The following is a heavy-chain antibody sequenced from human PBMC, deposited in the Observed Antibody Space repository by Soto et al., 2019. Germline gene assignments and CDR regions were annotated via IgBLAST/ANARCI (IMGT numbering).Heavy chain of an antibody. D-gene: IGHD6-25*01. CDR3: AHRRFAKYIILPADFDY. CDR2: IYWNDEM. V-gene: IGHV2-5*01. J-gene: IGHJ4*02. CDR1: GFSLNSSGVG. Sequence: QITLKESGPTLVKPTQTLTLTCTFSGFSLNSSGVGVGWIRQPPGNALEWLALIYWNDEMHYSPSLKSRLTITEDASKHQVVLTVTNMDPVDTATYYCAHRRFAKYIILPADFDYWGQGILVTVSS.